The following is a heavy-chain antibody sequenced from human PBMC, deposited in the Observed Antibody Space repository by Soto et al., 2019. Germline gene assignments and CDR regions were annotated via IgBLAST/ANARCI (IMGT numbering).Heavy chain of an antibody. CDR1: GGSISSSSYY. D-gene: IGHD3-3*01. J-gene: IGHJ4*02. Sequence: PSETLSLTCTVSGGSISSSSYYWGWIRQPPGKGLEWIGSIYYSGSTYYNPSLKSRVTISVDTSKNQFSLKLSSVTAADTAVYYCARDQYYDFWSGYYIWGQGTLVTVSS. CDR3: ARDQYYDFWSGYYI. V-gene: IGHV4-39*02. CDR2: IYYSGST.